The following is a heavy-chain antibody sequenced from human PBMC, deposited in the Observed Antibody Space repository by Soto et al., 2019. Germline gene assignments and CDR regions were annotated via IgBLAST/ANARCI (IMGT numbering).Heavy chain of an antibody. V-gene: IGHV5-51*01. Sequence: PGESLKISCKGSGYSFTSYWIGWVRQMPGKGLEWMGIIYPGDSDTRYSPSFQGQVTISADKSISTAYLQWSSLKASDTAMYYCPRREVATTGNSGMDVWGQGTTVTVS. CDR1: GYSFTSYW. D-gene: IGHD5-12*01. CDR3: PRREVATTGNSGMDV. CDR2: IYPGDSDT. J-gene: IGHJ6*02.